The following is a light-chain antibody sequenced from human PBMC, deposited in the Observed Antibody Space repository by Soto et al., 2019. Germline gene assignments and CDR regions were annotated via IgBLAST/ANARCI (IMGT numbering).Light chain of an antibody. Sequence: EIVMTQSPATLSVSPGERATLSCRASQSVYSNLAWYQQRPGQAPRLLIYGASTRATGVPARFSGRGSGTEYTLTISSLQSEDFAVYYCQQYTNWPPNTFGQGTRLEI. V-gene: IGKV3-15*01. CDR1: QSVYSN. CDR3: QQYTNWPPNT. J-gene: IGKJ5*01. CDR2: GAS.